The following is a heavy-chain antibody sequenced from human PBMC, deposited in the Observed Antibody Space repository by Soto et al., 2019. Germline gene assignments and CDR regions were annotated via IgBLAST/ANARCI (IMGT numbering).Heavy chain of an antibody. CDR2: IKSNGDDT. CDR1: GFTFTGYY. CDR3: ARDQRSYGEPPFDY. D-gene: IGHD2-21*01. V-gene: IGHV1-2*02. J-gene: IGHJ4*02. Sequence: ASVKVSCKASGFTFTGYYTHWVRQVPGQGLEWMGWIKSNGDDTKYAQKFQDRVTMTRDTSMNTVYMEVSRLRSDDTAVYYCARDQRSYGEPPFDYWGQGTLVTVSS.